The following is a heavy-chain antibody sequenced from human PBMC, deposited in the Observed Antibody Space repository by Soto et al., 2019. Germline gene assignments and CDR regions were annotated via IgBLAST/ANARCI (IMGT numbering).Heavy chain of an antibody. D-gene: IGHD3-22*01. J-gene: IGHJ3*02. V-gene: IGHV1-46*01. CDR2: INPSGGST. Sequence: GASVKVSCKASGYTFTSYYMHWVRQAPGQGLEWMGIINPSGGSTSYAQKFQGRVTMTRDTSTSTVYMELSSLRSEDTAVYYCARGLLSITMIPYAFDIWGQGTMVTVSS. CDR3: ARGLLSITMIPYAFDI. CDR1: GYTFTSYY.